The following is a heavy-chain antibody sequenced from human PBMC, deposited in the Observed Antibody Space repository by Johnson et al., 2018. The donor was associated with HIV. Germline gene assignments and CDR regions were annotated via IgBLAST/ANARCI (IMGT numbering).Heavy chain of an antibody. CDR2: IKSDGSRT. J-gene: IGHJ3*02. V-gene: IGHV3-74*01. CDR3: AREAAADAFDS. D-gene: IGHD6-13*01. CDR1: GFTFSSYW. Sequence: VQLVESGGGLIQPGGSLRLSCAASGFTFSSYWMHWVRQAPGKGLVWVSRIKSDGSRTSYADSVKGRFTISRDNAKNTLYLQMNSRRVEDRAVYYCAREAAADAFDSWGQGTMVSFSS.